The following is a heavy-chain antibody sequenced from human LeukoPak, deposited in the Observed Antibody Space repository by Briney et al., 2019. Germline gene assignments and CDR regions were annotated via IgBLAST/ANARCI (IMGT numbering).Heavy chain of an antibody. CDR2: IYYSGST. CDR1: GGSISSYY. Sequence: PSETLSLTCTVSGGSISSYYWSWIRRPPGKGLEWIGHIYYSGSTNYNASLKSRVTISLDTSKNQFSLKLSSVTAADTAVYYCARQGSSGWYIGAFDIWGQGTMVTVSS. CDR3: ARQGSSGWYIGAFDI. D-gene: IGHD6-19*01. J-gene: IGHJ3*02. V-gene: IGHV4-59*08.